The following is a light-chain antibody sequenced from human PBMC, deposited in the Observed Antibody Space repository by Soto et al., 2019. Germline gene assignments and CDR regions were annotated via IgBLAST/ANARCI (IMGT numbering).Light chain of an antibody. J-gene: IGLJ2*01. CDR1: SSDVGGYNY. Sequence: QSVLTQPASVSGSPGQSITISCTGTSSDVGGYNYVSWYQQHPGKAPKLMIYDVSNRPSGVSNRFSGSKPGNTASLTISGLQAEDEADYYCSSYTSSSTVFGGGTKVTVL. CDR3: SSYTSSSTV. V-gene: IGLV2-14*01. CDR2: DVS.